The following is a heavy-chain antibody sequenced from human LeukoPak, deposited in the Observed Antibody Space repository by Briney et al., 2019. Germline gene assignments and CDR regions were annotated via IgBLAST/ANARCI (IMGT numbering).Heavy chain of an antibody. D-gene: IGHD3-10*01. CDR1: GDSVSSNSAA. CDR3: ARDRHYYGSGSYRDAFDI. V-gene: IGHV6-1*01. Sequence: SQTLSLTCAISGDSVSSNSAAWNWIRQSPSRGLEWLGRTYYRSKWYNDYAVSVKSRITINPDTSKNQFSLQLNSVTPEDTAVYYCARDRHYYGSGSYRDAFDIWGQGTMVTVSS. J-gene: IGHJ3*02. CDR2: TYYRSKWYN.